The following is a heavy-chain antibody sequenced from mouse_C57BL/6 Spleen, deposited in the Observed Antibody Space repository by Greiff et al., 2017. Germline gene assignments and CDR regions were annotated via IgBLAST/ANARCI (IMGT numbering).Heavy chain of an antibody. J-gene: IGHJ2*01. CDR2: IYPGDGST. D-gene: IGHD1-1*01. Sequence: QVQLQQSGPELVKPGASVKLSCKASGYTFTSYDINWVKQRPGQGLEWIGWIYPGDGSTKYNEKFKGKATLTVDTSSSTAYMELHSLTSEDSAVYFCARSVTTVVAAYYFDYWGQGTTLTVSS. V-gene: IGHV1-85*01. CDR3: ARSVTTVVAAYYFDY. CDR1: GYTFTSYD.